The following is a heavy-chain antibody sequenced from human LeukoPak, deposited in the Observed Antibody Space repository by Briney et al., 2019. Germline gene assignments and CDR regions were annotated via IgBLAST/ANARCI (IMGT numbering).Heavy chain of an antibody. CDR1: GGSISSYY. CDR2: IYYSGST. CDR3: ARFRGWPAAMAVSWFDP. Sequence: SETLSLTCTVSGGSISSYYWSWIRQPPGKGLEWIGYIYYSGSTYYNPSLKSRVTISVDTSKNQFSLKLSSVTAADTAVYYCARFRGWPAAMAVSWFDPWGQGTLVTVSS. V-gene: IGHV4-59*12. J-gene: IGHJ5*02. D-gene: IGHD2-2*01.